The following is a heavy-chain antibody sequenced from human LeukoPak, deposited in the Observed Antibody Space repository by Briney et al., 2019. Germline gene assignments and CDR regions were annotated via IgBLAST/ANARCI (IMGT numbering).Heavy chain of an antibody. D-gene: IGHD3-10*01. J-gene: IGHJ4*02. V-gene: IGHV3-21*01. Sequence: GESLRLSCAASGFILSSYSMNWVRQAPEKGLEWVSSISSTSYIYYANSVEGRFTISRDNAKNSLYLQMNSLRAEDTAVYYCARDSEGRITMVRGVNDYWGQGTLVTVSS. CDR2: ISSTSYI. CDR3: ARDSEGRITMVRGVNDY. CDR1: GFILSSYS.